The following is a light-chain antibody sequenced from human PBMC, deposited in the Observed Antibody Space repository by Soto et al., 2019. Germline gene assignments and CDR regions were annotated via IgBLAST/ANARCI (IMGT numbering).Light chain of an antibody. CDR3: QQYNNWPLT. J-gene: IGKJ1*01. CDR2: GAS. V-gene: IGKV3-15*01. CDR1: QSVSSK. Sequence: EIVMTQSPATLSVSPGVRATLSCRASQSVSSKLAWYQQKPGQAPRLLIYGASTRATGIPARFRGSGSGTEFTLTISSLQSEDFAVYYCQQYNNWPLTFGQGTKVEIK.